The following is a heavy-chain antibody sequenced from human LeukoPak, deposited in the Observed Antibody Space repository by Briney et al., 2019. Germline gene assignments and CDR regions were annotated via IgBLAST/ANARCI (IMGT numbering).Heavy chain of an antibody. Sequence: PSETLSLTCTVSGASVRSYYWTWIRQPAGKGLEWIGRIYTSGSANYNPSLKSRVTISVDTSKNQFSLKLSSVTAADTAVYYCARLYYDILTAYYYGMDVWGQGTTVTVSS. CDR1: GASVRSYY. J-gene: IGHJ6*02. CDR3: ARLYYDILTAYYYGMDV. D-gene: IGHD3-9*01. V-gene: IGHV4-4*07. CDR2: IYTSGSA.